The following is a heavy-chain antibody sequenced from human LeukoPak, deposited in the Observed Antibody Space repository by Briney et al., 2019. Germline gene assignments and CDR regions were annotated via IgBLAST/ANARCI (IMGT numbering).Heavy chain of an antibody. CDR2: ISWNSATI. Sequence: GGSLRLSCAASGFTFDDHAMHWVRLAPGKGLEWVSGISWNSATIVYADSVKGRFTISRDNSKNSLYLQMNSLRAEDTAFYYCAKDSTSFLGVGGLNWFDPWGQGTLVTVSS. J-gene: IGHJ5*02. CDR1: GFTFDDHA. CDR3: AKDSTSFLGVGGLNWFDP. V-gene: IGHV3-9*01. D-gene: IGHD3-3*01.